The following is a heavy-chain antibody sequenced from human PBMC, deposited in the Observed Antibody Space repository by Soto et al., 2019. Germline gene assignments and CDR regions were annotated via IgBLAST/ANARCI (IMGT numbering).Heavy chain of an antibody. CDR1: GDSVSSNNGA. D-gene: IGHD3-10*01. V-gene: IGHV6-1*01. Sequence: SQTLSLTCAISGDSVSSNNGAYNWIRQSPSRGLEWLGRTYYRSKWYNDYAGSVKSRIIINPDTSKNQFSLHLNSVTPEDTAVYYCARGAFREYGTFDAWGQGTMVTVSS. CDR3: ARGAFREYGTFDA. CDR2: TYYRSKWYN. J-gene: IGHJ3*01.